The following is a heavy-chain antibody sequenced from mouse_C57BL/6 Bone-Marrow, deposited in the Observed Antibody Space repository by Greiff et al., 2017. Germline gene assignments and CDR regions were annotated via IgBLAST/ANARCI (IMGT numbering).Heavy chain of an antibody. CDR3: ARLLLRSFFDY. V-gene: IGHV5-6*01. Sequence: EVKLVESGGDLVKPGGSLKLSCAASGFTFSSYGMSWVRQTPDKRLEWVATISSGGSYTYYPDSVQGRFTISRDNAKNTLYLQMSSLKSEDTAMYYCARLLLRSFFDYWGQGTTLTVSS. J-gene: IGHJ2*01. CDR2: ISSGGSYT. CDR1: GFTFSSYG. D-gene: IGHD1-1*01.